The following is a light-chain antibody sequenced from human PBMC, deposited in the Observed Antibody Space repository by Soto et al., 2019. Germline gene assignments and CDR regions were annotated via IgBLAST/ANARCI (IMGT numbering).Light chain of an antibody. CDR1: SSDIGSYNR. CDR2: EVN. J-gene: IGLJ1*01. Sequence: QSVLTQPASVSGSPGQSITISCTGTSSDIGSYNRVSWYQQPPGTAPKLIIYEVNNRPSGVPDRFSGSKSGNTASLSISGLQAEDEADYYCNSFTPSSTYVFGTGTKLTVL. CDR3: NSFTPSSTYV. V-gene: IGLV2-18*02.